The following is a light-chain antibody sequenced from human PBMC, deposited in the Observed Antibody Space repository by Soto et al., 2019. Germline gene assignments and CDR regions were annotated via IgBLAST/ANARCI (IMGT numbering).Light chain of an antibody. CDR3: QQGHSFPLT. CDR2: TAS. V-gene: IGKV1-12*01. J-gene: IGKJ4*01. Sequence: DIKMTQSPSSVSASVGDRVTITCRASQGINIALAWFQQKPGEAPRLLIYTASTLHSGVPSRFSGSGSGTDFTLTITSLQPEDFATYYCQQGHSFPLTFGGGTKVEIK. CDR1: QGINIA.